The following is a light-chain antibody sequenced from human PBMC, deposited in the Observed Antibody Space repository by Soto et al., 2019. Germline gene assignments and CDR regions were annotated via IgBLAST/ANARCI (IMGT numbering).Light chain of an antibody. CDR1: SSDVGGYKY. J-gene: IGLJ7*01. CDR2: DVS. Sequence: QSALTQPASVSGSPGQSITISCTGTSSDVGGYKYVSWYQQYPGKAPKLMIYDVSNRPSGVSNRFSGSKSGNTASLTISGLQAEDEADYYCSSYTSRITVVFGGGTQLTVL. V-gene: IGLV2-14*03. CDR3: SSYTSRITVV.